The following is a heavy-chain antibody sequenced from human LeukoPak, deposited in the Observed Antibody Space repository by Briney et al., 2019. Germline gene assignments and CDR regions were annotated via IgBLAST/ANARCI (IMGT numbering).Heavy chain of an antibody. D-gene: IGHD3-9*01. J-gene: IGHJ3*02. V-gene: IGHV4-59*01. CDR1: GGSISSYY. Sequence: SETLSLTCTVSGGSISSYYWGWIRQPPGKGLEWIGYIYYSGSTNYNPSLKSRVTISVDTSKNQFSLKLSSVTAADTAVYYCARGVPNYDILTGYSHDAFDIWGQGTMVTVSS. CDR3: ARGVPNYDILTGYSHDAFDI. CDR2: IYYSGST.